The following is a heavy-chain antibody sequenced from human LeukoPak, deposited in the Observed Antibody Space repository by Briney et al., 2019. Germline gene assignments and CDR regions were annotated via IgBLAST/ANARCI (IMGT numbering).Heavy chain of an antibody. J-gene: IGHJ4*02. Sequence: GGSLRLSCAASGFTFSTYWMHWVRQAPGKGLVWVSRISSDGSITGYADSVKGRFTISRDNAKNTPYLQMNSLRAEDTAVYYCARHLNYYLDYWGQGTLVTVSS. CDR1: GFTFSTYW. V-gene: IGHV3-74*01. CDR2: ISSDGSIT. CDR3: ARHLNYYLDY. D-gene: IGHD3-10*01.